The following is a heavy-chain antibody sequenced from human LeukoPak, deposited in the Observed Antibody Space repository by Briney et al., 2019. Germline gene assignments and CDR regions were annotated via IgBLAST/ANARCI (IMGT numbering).Heavy chain of an antibody. D-gene: IGHD3-10*01. CDR1: GFTFSYYY. CDR3: ARGSVDPGSFDI. Sequence: GGSLRLSCAASGFTFSYYYMSWMRQAPGKGLEWVSYISSSGSSIYYADSVRGRFTISRDISRNSIYLQMNSPRVEDTAVYYCARGSVDPGSFDIWGQGTMVTVS. V-gene: IGHV3-11*04. J-gene: IGHJ3*02. CDR2: ISSSGSSI.